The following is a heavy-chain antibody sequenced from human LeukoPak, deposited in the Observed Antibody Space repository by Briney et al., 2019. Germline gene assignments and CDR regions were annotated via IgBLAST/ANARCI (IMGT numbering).Heavy chain of an antibody. CDR1: GGSFSGYY. CDR3: ARAESGTMVRGVIVN. V-gene: IGHV4-34*01. Sequence: SETLSLTCAVYGGSFSGYYWSWIRQPPGKGLEWIGEINHSGSTNYNPSLKSRVTISVDTSKNQFSLKLSSVTAADTAVYYCARAESGTMVRGVIVNWGQGTLVTVSS. CDR2: INHSGST. D-gene: IGHD3-10*01. J-gene: IGHJ4*02.